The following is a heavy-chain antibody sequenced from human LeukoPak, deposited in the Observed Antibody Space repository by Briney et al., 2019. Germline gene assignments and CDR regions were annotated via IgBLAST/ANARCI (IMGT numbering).Heavy chain of an antibody. J-gene: IGHJ6*02. Sequence: ASVKVSCKASGYTFTGYYMHWVRQAPGQGLEWMGWINPNSGGTNYAQKFQGRVTMTRDTSISTAYMELSRLRSDDTAVYYCARDRTRRWFGESHYGMDVWGQGTTVTVSS. CDR3: ARDRTRRWFGESHYGMDV. D-gene: IGHD3-10*01. CDR2: INPNSGGT. V-gene: IGHV1-2*02. CDR1: GYTFTGYY.